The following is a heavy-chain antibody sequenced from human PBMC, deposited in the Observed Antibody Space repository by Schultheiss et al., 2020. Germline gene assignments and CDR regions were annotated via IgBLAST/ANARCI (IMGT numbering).Heavy chain of an antibody. Sequence: SETLSLTCAVYGGSFSGYYWSWIRQHPGKGLEWIGEINHSGSTNYNPSLKSRVTISVDTSKNQFSLKLSSVTAADTAVYYCARAWDYYYYGMDVWGQGTTVTVSS. CDR1: GGSFSGYY. J-gene: IGHJ6*02. D-gene: IGHD7-27*01. CDR2: INHSGST. V-gene: IGHV4-34*01. CDR3: ARAWDYYYYGMDV.